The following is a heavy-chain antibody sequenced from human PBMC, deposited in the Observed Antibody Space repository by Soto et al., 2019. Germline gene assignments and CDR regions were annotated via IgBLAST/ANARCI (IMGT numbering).Heavy chain of an antibody. Sequence: GGSLRLSCAASGFTFDDYAMHWVRQAPGKGLEWVSGISWNSGSIGYADSVKGRFTISRDNAKNSLYLQMNSLRAEDTALYYCAKDSTIYSSGWYVLAYWGQGTLVTVSS. CDR3: AKDSTIYSSGWYVLAY. D-gene: IGHD6-19*01. V-gene: IGHV3-9*01. CDR1: GFTFDDYA. CDR2: ISWNSGSI. J-gene: IGHJ4*02.